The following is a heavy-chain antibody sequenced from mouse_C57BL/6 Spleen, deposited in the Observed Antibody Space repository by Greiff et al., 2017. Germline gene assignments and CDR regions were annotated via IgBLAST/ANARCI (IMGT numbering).Heavy chain of an antibody. V-gene: IGHV1-50*01. CDR2: VYPSDSYT. CDR3: ARGYDYQGYAY. CDR1: GYTFTSYW. J-gene: IGHJ3*01. Sequence: QVQLQQPGAELVKPGAAVKLSCKASGYTFTSYWLQWVKPRPGQGLEWIGEVYPSDSYTNYNQKFIGKATFTVDTSSSTASMQLSSLTYEGSAVYYCARGYDYQGYAYWGQGTLIAVSA. D-gene: IGHD2-4*01.